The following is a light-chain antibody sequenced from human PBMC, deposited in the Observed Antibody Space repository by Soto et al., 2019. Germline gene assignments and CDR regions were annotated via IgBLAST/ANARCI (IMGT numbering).Light chain of an antibody. Sequence: QSALTQPPSASGSPGQSVAISCTGTSSDVGGYNYVSWYQQHPGKAPKLMLYEVSNRPSGVSYRFSGSKSANTASLTISGLQAEDEADYYCSSYTSSATLVFGGGTKLTVL. V-gene: IGLV2-14*01. CDR2: EVS. CDR3: SSYTSSATLV. CDR1: SSDVGGYNY. J-gene: IGLJ2*01.